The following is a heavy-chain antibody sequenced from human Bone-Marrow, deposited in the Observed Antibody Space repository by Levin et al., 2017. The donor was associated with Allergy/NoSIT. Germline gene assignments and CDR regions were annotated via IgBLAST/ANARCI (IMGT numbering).Heavy chain of an antibody. Sequence: GASVKVSCKASGGTFGSSSISWVRQAPGQGLEWMGGIFPMYGTSKYAQKFQVRITIIADESTGTAYMELSGLTSDDTAVYYCATTTGTTRGRGGHYYYGLDAWGQGTTVTVSS. CDR3: ATTTGTTRGRGGHYYYGLDA. V-gene: IGHV1-69*13. CDR1: GGTFGSSS. D-gene: IGHD1-1*01. CDR2: IFPMYGTS. J-gene: IGHJ6*02.